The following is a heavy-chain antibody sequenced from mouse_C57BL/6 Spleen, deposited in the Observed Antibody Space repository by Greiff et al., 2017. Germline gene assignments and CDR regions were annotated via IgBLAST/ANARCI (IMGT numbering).Heavy chain of an antibody. J-gene: IGHJ4*01. CDR3: ARFDYYAMDY. CDR1: GYAFSSSW. Sequence: VQLQESGPELVKPGASVKISCKASGYAFSSSWMNWVKQRPGKGLEWIGRIYPGDGDTNYNGKFKGKATLTADKSSSTAYMPLSSLTSEDSAVYFCARFDYYAMDYWGQGTSVTVSS. CDR2: IYPGDGDT. V-gene: IGHV1-82*01.